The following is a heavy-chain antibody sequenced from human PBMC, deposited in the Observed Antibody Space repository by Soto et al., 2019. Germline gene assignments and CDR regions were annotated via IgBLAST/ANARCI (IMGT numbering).Heavy chain of an antibody. V-gene: IGHV1-69*13. CDR1: GGTFSSYA. Sequence: SVKVSCKASGGTFSSYAISWVRQAPGQGLEWMGGIIPIFGTANYAQRFQGRVTITADESTSTAYMELSSLRSEDTAVYYCARDRYCSGGSCYYYYFGLDVWGQGTTVTVSS. CDR2: IIPIFGTA. D-gene: IGHD2-15*01. J-gene: IGHJ6*02. CDR3: ARDRYCSGGSCYYYYFGLDV.